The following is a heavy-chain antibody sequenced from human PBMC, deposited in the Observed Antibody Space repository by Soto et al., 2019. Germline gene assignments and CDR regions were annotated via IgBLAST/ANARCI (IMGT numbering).Heavy chain of an antibody. J-gene: IGHJ4*02. D-gene: IGHD6-6*01. Sequence: EVQLVESGGGLVQPGGSLRLSCAASGFTFSSYSMNWVRQAPGKGLEWVSYISSSSSTIYYADSVKGRFTISRDNAKNSLYMQMNSLRAEDTAVYYCARDSDSSSSGWGYFDYGGQGTLVTVSS. CDR2: ISSSSSTI. CDR1: GFTFSSYS. CDR3: ARDSDSSSSGWGYFDY. V-gene: IGHV3-48*01.